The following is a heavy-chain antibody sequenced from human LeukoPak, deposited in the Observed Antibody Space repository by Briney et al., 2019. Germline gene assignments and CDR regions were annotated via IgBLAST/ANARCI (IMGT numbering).Heavy chain of an antibody. CDR3: ARDVGGSLDY. CDR1: GFSLSRYE. Sequence: PGGSLRLSCSASGFSLSRYEMNWVRQAPGKGLEWIAYMSSDSYAKYYSDSVEGRFTISRDNAKKSVYLQMSSLRGEDTAVYYCARDVGGSLDYWGQGTLVTVSS. D-gene: IGHD1-26*01. V-gene: IGHV3-48*03. CDR2: MSSDSYAK. J-gene: IGHJ4*02.